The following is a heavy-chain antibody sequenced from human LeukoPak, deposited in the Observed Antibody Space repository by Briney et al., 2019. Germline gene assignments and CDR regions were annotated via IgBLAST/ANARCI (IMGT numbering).Heavy chain of an antibody. CDR3: ARDLSGTGYSDY. Sequence: PSETLSLTCTVSGGSISSGDYYWSWIRQHPGKGLEWIGYIYYSGSTYYNPSLKSRVTISVDTSKNQFSLKLSSVTAADTAVYYCARDLSGTGYSDYWGQGTLVTVSS. D-gene: IGHD1-14*01. J-gene: IGHJ4*02. V-gene: IGHV4-31*03. CDR1: GGSISSGDYY. CDR2: IYYSGST.